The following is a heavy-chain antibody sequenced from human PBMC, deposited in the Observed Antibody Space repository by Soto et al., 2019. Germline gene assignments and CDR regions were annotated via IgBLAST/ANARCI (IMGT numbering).Heavy chain of an antibody. J-gene: IGHJ2*01. D-gene: IGHD3-10*01. Sequence: QVQLQESGPGLVKPSQTLSLTCTVSGGSISSGDYYWSWIRQPPGKGLEWIGYIYYSGSTYYNPSLKSRVTISVDTSRNQFSLKLSSVTAADTAVYYCARDSPYYYGSGRYGWYFDLWGRGTLVTVSS. V-gene: IGHV4-30-4*01. CDR2: IYYSGST. CDR1: GGSISSGDYY. CDR3: ARDSPYYYGSGRYGWYFDL.